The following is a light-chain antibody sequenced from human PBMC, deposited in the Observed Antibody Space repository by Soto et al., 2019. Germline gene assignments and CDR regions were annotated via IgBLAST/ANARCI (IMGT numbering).Light chain of an antibody. V-gene: IGKV3-20*01. CDR3: QQYGSSPET. J-gene: IGKJ1*01. CDR1: QSVRSNF. Sequence: IVLTQSPGTLSLSPGERATLSCRASQSVRSNFLAWYQQKPGQAPRLLIYAASSRATGIPDRFSGSGSGTDFTLIVSRLEPEDFAVYYCQQYGSSPETFGQGTKVDIK. CDR2: AAS.